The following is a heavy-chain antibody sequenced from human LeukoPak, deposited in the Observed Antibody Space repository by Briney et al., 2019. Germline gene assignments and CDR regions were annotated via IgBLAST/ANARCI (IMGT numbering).Heavy chain of an antibody. CDR2: INEDGSVK. V-gene: IGHV3-7*01. CDR1: GGTFSAYW. J-gene: IGHJ4*02. D-gene: IGHD2-21*02. Sequence: GGSLRLSCAVSGGTFSAYWMAWVRQSPGKGLEWVAEINEDGSVKYYVDSMKGRFTISRDNAKNSLYLQMNSLGAEDTAVYYCAKVPRDSDCYWGQGTLITVSS. CDR3: AKVPRDSDCY.